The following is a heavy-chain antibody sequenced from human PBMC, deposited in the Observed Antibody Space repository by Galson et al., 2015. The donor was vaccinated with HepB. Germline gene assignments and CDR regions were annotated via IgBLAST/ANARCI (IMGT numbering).Heavy chain of an antibody. V-gene: IGHV3-15*01. CDR2: IKSKSDGGTT. Sequence: PLGLAGVASACTVRVPLLTWAGEAQREGLGAVRRIKSKSDGGTTDYAAPVKGRFTISRDDSKTTLYLQMISLSTEDTAVYYCTTGLYCCSTDCPGALDYWSQGTLVTISS. CDR1: ACTVRVPL. CDR3: TTGLYCCSTDCPGALDY. D-gene: IGHD2-2*01. J-gene: IGHJ4*02.